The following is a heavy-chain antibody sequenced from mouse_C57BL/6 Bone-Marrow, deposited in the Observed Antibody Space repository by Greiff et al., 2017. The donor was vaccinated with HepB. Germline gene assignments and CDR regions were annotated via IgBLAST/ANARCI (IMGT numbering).Heavy chain of an antibody. Sequence: EVQLVESGGGLVKPGGSLKPSCAASGFTFSSYTMSWVRQTPEKRLEWVATISGGGGNTYYPDSVKGRFTISRDNAKNTLYLQMSSLRSEDTALYYCARRGYGYDDYAMDYWGQGTSVTVSS. V-gene: IGHV5-9*01. D-gene: IGHD2-2*01. J-gene: IGHJ4*01. CDR2: ISGGGGNT. CDR3: ARRGYGYDDYAMDY. CDR1: GFTFSSYT.